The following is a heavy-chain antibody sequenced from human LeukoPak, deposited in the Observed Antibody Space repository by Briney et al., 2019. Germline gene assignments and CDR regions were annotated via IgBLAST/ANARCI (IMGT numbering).Heavy chain of an antibody. CDR3: ASYDFWSGYYGRENNWFDP. J-gene: IGHJ5*02. V-gene: IGHV4-38-2*01. CDR2: IYHSGST. Sequence: SETVSLTCAVSGYSISSGYYWGWIRQPPGKGLEWIGSIYHSGSTYYNPTLKSRVTISVDTSTNQFSLKLSSVSAADTAVYYCASYDFWSGYYGRENNWFDPWGQGTLVTVSS. CDR1: GYSISSGYY. D-gene: IGHD3-3*01.